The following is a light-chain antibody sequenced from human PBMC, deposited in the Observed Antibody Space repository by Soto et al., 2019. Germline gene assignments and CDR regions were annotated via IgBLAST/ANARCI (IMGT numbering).Light chain of an antibody. CDR1: QGIRID. J-gene: IGKJ1*01. V-gene: IGKV1-17*02. Sequence: DIQMTQSPSSLSASVGDRVTITCRASQGIRIDLGWFQQRPGKAPKRLIYGASSLQSGVPSRFSGSGSGTEFTLTISNLQPEDFATYYCLQHNSLPRTFGQGTKVDI. CDR3: LQHNSLPRT. CDR2: GAS.